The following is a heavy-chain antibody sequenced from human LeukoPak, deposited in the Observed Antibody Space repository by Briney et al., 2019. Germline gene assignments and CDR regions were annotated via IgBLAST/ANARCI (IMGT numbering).Heavy chain of an antibody. CDR2: IYYSGST. Sequence: SETLSLTCTVSGGSIRSYYWNWIRQPPGKGLEWIGYIYYSGSTHYNPSLKSRVTISVDTSKNQFSLKLSAVTAEDTALYYCARGPTVTTRPDYWGQGTLVTVSS. CDR3: ARGPTVTTRPDY. V-gene: IGHV4-59*12. CDR1: GGSIRSYY. D-gene: IGHD4-17*01. J-gene: IGHJ4*02.